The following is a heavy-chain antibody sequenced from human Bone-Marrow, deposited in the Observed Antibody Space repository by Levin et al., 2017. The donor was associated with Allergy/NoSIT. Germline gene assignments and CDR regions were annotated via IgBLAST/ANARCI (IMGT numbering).Heavy chain of an antibody. CDR3: AREEIFYPGLLDY. J-gene: IGHJ4*02. D-gene: IGHD2-15*01. Sequence: SQTLSLTCTVSGDSIRSDDYYWTWIRQHPGKGLEWIGYVYHSGRTYYNPSLKSRLTISVDTSKSQFSLKLSSVTAADTAIYYCAREEIFYPGLLDYWGQGALVTVSS. V-gene: IGHV4-31*03. CDR2: VYHSGRT. CDR1: GDSIRSDDYY.